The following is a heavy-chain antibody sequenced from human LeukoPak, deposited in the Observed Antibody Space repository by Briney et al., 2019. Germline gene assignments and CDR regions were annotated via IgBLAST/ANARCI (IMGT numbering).Heavy chain of an antibody. CDR2: IKQDGSEK. J-gene: IGHJ4*02. V-gene: IGHV3-7*01. D-gene: IGHD6-19*01. CDR3: RIAVAGSDY. CDR1: GFTVSSNY. Sequence: GGSLRLSCAASGFTVSSNYMSWVRQAPGKGLEWVANIKQDGSEKYYVDSMKGRFTISRDNSKNTLYLQMNSLRAEDTAVYYCRIAVAGSDYWGQGTLVTVSS.